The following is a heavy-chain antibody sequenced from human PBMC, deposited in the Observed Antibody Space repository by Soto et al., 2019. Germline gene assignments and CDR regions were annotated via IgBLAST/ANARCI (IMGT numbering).Heavy chain of an antibody. CDR2: ISTYNGDT. D-gene: IGHD3-16*01. V-gene: IGHV1-18*01. CDR3: ARDYDYVWGPHRHTQYY. CDR1: GYTFTDYG. J-gene: IGHJ4*02. Sequence: QVHLVQSGAEVREPGASVKVSCKASGYTFTDYGITWVRQAPGQGLEWMGWISTYNGDTEYAQNFQGRVTITADTSTSTAYMDLRSLRSDDTAVYYCARDYDYVWGPHRHTQYYWGQGTEVTVSS.